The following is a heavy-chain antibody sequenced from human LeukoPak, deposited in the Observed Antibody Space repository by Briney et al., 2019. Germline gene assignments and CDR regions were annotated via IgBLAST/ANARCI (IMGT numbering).Heavy chain of an antibody. CDR2: ISGDGGST. J-gene: IGHJ3*02. D-gene: IGHD3-10*01. CDR3: ARYGVGSGSYDGLDI. V-gene: IGHV3-43*02. CDR1: GFTFDDYA. Sequence: GGSLRLSCAASGFTFDDYAMHWVRQAPGKGLEWVSLISGDGGSTYYADSVKGRFTISRDNSKNSLYLQMNSLRTEDTAVYYCARYGVGSGSYDGLDIWGQGTMLTVSS.